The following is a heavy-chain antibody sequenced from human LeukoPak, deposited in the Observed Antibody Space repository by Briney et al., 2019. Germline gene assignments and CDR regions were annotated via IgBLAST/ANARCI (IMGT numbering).Heavy chain of an antibody. J-gene: IGHJ4*02. CDR3: ARDRNSGYSGYAFDC. D-gene: IGHD5-12*01. CDR2: ISTSSSYI. V-gene: IGHV3-21*01. Sequence: GGSLRLSCAASGFTFSSYSMNWVRQAPGKGLEWVSSISTSSSYIYYADSVKGRFTISRDNAKNSLYLQMNSLRAEDTAVYYGARDRNSGYSGYAFDCWGQGTLVTVSS. CDR1: GFTFSSYS.